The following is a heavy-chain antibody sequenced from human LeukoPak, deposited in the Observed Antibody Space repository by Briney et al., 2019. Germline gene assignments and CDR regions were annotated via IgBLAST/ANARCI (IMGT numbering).Heavy chain of an antibody. CDR2: TYYRSKWYN. CDR1: GYSVSSNSAA. V-gene: IGHV6-1*01. D-gene: IGHD6-19*01. CDR3: ERQSSGGYHPRDFDY. J-gene: IGHJ4*02. Sequence: SQTLSLTCAIYGYSVSSNSAAWNWTKQSPSRGLEWMGRTYYRSKWYNDYPVSVKSRITINPDTSKNQFSLQLNSVTPDDTAVYYCERQSSGGYHPRDFDYWGQETLVTVSS.